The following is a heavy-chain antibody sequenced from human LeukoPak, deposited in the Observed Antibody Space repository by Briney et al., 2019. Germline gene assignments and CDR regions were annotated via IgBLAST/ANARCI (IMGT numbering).Heavy chain of an antibody. CDR1: GFTFSSYS. CDR2: ITSSSSYI. CDR3: ARAGYSSSWYPYSFDY. J-gene: IGHJ4*02. V-gene: IGHV3-21*01. Sequence: GSLRLSCAASGFTFSSYSMNWVRQAPGKGLEWVSSITSSSSYIYYADSVKGRFTISRDNAKNSLYLKMNSLRAEDTAVYYCARAGYSSSWYPYSFDYWGQGTLVTVSS. D-gene: IGHD6-13*01.